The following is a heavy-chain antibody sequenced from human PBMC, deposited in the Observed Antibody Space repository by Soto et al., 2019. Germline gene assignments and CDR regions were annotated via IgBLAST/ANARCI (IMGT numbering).Heavy chain of an antibody. CDR3: TRGEDYYGSPLTEV. Sequence: SLRLSCAASGCTFGDYDMSWFRQSPGKGLEWVGVIKSKAYVGTPEYAASVKGTFTISRDDSISIAYLQMNSLRTEDTAVYYCTRGEDYYGSPLTEVWGQGTKVNVSS. CDR1: GCTFGDYD. CDR2: IKSKAYVGTP. V-gene: IGHV3-49*03. J-gene: IGHJ6*02. D-gene: IGHD3-22*01.